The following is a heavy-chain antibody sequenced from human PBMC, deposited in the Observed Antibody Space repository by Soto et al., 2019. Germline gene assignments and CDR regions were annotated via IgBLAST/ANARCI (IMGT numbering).Heavy chain of an antibody. V-gene: IGHV3-7*04. J-gene: IGHJ4*02. CDR1: GFTFSSHW. Sequence: ESGRGLVQPGGSLRLSCAASGFTFSSHWMTWVRQTPGKGLEWVANINLDGSETYYVDSVTGRFTISRDNAKDSLHLQMSSLRVEDTAVYFCTRGILTGLDYFDYWGQGTQVIVSS. CDR2: INLDGSET. D-gene: IGHD1-1*01. CDR3: TRGILTGLDYFDY.